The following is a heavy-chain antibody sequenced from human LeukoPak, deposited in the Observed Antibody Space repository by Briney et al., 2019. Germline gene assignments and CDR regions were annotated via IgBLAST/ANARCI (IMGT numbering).Heavy chain of an antibody. CDR1: GESFNGHF. CDR3: ARRPRNTGSDDGPSGLDY. CDR2: ITHTGDT. J-gene: IGHJ4*02. D-gene: IGHD1-26*01. Sequence: SETLSLTCAVYGESFNGHFWSWVRQPPGKGLEWIAEITHTGDTNYNPSLKSRVTISVDTSKNQFSLKVRSVTAADTGVYYCARRPRNTGSDDGPSGLDYWGQGTLVTVSS. V-gene: IGHV4-34*01.